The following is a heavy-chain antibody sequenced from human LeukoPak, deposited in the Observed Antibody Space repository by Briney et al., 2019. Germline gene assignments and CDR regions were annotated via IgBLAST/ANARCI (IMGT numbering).Heavy chain of an antibody. V-gene: IGHV1-18*04. Sequence: ASVKVSCKTSGYSENFYGITWVRQVAGQGLEWMGWISAQHGQAEYAPNSQDRVTMTTDTYTNTAYMELRSLRSDDKAVYYCAGSLGYCTSNVCYLKYWGQGTLVTVSS. J-gene: IGHJ4*02. CDR2: ISAQHGQA. CDR1: GYSENFYG. CDR3: AGSLGYCTSNVCYLKY. D-gene: IGHD2-8*01.